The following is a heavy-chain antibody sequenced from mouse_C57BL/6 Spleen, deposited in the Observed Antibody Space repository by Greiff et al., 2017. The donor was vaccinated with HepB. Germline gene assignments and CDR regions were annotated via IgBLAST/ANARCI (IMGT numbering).Heavy chain of an antibody. D-gene: IGHD2-5*01. V-gene: IGHV5-4*01. Sequence: EVMLVESGGGLVKPGGSLKLSCAASGFTFSSYAMSWVRQTPEKRLEWVATISDGGSYTYYPDNVKGRFTISRDNAKNNLYLQMSHLKSEDTAMYYCARDTPHSNWYFDVWGTGTTVTVSS. CDR3: ARDTPHSNWYFDV. CDR1: GFTFSSYA. J-gene: IGHJ1*03. CDR2: ISDGGSYT.